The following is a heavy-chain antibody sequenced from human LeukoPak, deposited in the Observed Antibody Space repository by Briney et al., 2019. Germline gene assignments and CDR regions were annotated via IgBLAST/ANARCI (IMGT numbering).Heavy chain of an antibody. V-gene: IGHV3-23*01. CDR2: ISGSGGST. D-gene: IGHD6-19*01. Sequence: GGSLRLSCAASGFTFSSYAMSWVRQAPGKGLEWVSAISGSGGSTYYADSVKGRFTISRDNSKNTLYLQMNSLRAEDTAVYYCAKTRLSGWYVPGAFDIWGQGTMVTVSS. CDR1: GFTFSSYA. CDR3: AKTRLSGWYVPGAFDI. J-gene: IGHJ3*02.